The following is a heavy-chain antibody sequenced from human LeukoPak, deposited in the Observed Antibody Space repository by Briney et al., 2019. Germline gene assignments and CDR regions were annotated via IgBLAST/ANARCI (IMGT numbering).Heavy chain of an antibody. J-gene: IGHJ4*02. CDR3: AKDSVPRYYYGSGSPDY. V-gene: IGHV3-23*01. D-gene: IGHD3-10*01. CDR2: ISGSGGST. Sequence: GGSLRLSCADSGFTFSSYAMSWVRQAPGKGLEWVSTISGSGGSTYYADSVKGRFTISRDNSKNTLYLQMNSLRADDTAVYYCAKDSVPRYYYGSGSPDYWGQGTLVTVSS. CDR1: GFTFSSYA.